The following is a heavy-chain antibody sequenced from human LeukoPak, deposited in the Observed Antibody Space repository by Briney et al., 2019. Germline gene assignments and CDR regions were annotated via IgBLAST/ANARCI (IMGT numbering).Heavy chain of an antibody. CDR1: GYTLTSYG. Sequence: ASVKVSCKASGYTLTSYGISWVRQAPGQGLEWMGWISAYNGNTNYAQKLQGRVTMTTDTSTSTAYMELRSLRSDDTAVYYCARFYDSSGYYLFDPWGQGTLVTVSS. CDR3: ARFYDSSGYYLFDP. CDR2: ISAYNGNT. V-gene: IGHV1-18*01. D-gene: IGHD3-22*01. J-gene: IGHJ5*02.